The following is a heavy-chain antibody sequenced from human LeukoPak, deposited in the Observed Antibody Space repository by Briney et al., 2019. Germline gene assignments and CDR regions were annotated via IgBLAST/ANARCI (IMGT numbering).Heavy chain of an antibody. CDR2: ISSSGSTI. CDR1: GFTFSDYY. Sequence: GGSLRLSCAASGFTFSDYYLSWIRQAPGKGLEWVSYISSSGSTIFYGDSVKGRVTISRGNSRNSLYLQMNSLRAEDTAVYHCARGKLNFDYWGQGTLVTVSS. CDR3: ARGKLNFDY. J-gene: IGHJ4*02. V-gene: IGHV3-11*01. D-gene: IGHD1-7*01.